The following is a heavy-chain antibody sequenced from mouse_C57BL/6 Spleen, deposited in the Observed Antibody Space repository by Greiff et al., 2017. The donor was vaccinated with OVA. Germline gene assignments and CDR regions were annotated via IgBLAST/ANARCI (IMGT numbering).Heavy chain of an antibody. D-gene: IGHD1-1*01. J-gene: IGHJ2*01. Sequence: EVQLQESGPELVKPGASVKISCKASGYSFTDYNMNWVKQSNGKSLEWIGVINPNYGTTSYNQKFKGKATLTVDQSSSTAYMQLNSLTSEDSAVYYCAREDYGSSLYYFDYWGQGTTLTVSS. V-gene: IGHV1-39*01. CDR1: GYSFTDYN. CDR3: AREDYGSSLYYFDY. CDR2: INPNYGTT.